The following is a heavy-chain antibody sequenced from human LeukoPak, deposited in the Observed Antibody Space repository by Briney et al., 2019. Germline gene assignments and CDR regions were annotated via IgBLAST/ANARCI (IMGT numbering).Heavy chain of an antibody. CDR1: GYTFTSYY. J-gene: IGHJ6*03. CDR3: ARHSSSWKNYYYYMDV. V-gene: IGHV1-46*01. CDR2: INPSGGST. D-gene: IGHD6-13*01. Sequence: ASVKVSCKASGYTFTSYYMHWVRQAPGQGLEWMGIINPSGGSTSYAQKFQGRVTMTRNTSISTAYMELSSLRSEDTAVYYCARHSSSWKNYYYYMDVWGKGTTVTISS.